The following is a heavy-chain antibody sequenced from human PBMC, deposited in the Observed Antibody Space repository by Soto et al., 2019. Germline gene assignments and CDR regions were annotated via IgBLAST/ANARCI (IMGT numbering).Heavy chain of an antibody. V-gene: IGHV1-3*01. D-gene: IGHD1-26*01. CDR2: INAGNGNT. CDR3: ARGLGLYYFDY. CDR1: GYTFTSYA. Sequence: ASVKVSCKASGYTFTSYAIQWVRQAPGQRLEWMGWINAGNGNTKYSQKFQGRVTITRDTSASTAYMELSSLRSEDTAVYYCARGLGLYYFDYWGQGTLVTVSS. J-gene: IGHJ4*02.